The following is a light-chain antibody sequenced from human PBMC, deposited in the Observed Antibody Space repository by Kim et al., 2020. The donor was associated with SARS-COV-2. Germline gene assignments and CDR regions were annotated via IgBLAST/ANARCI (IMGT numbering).Light chain of an antibody. CDR2: GAS. CDR3: QQYNNWTPSHT. J-gene: IGKJ5*01. CDR1: QSVSSN. Sequence: EIVMTQSPATLSVSPGERATLSCRASQSVSSNLAWYQQKPGQAPRLLIYGASTRATGIPARFSGSRSGTEFTLTISSLQSEDFAVYYCQQYNNWTPSHTFGQGTRLEIK. V-gene: IGKV3-15*01.